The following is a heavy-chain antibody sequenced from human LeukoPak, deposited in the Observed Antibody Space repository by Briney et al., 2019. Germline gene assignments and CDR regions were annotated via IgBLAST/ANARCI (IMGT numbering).Heavy chain of an antibody. J-gene: IGHJ4*02. CDR2: ISYDGSNK. Sequence: GGSLRLSCSASGFTFSSYGMHWVRQAPGEGLEWVAVISYDGSNKYYADSVKGRFTISRDNSKNTLYLQMNSLRAEDTAVYYCAKVPGGRYFDWLLSFPVDYWGQGTLVTVSS. D-gene: IGHD3-9*01. V-gene: IGHV3-30*18. CDR1: GFTFSSYG. CDR3: AKVPGGRYFDWLLSFPVDY.